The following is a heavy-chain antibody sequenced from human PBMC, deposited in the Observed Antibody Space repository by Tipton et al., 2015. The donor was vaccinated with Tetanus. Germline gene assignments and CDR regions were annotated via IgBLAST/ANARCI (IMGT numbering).Heavy chain of an antibody. CDR2: IYYSGST. CDR1: GGSISNYY. D-gene: IGHD4-17*01. V-gene: IGHV4-59*01. CDR3: ARDERYGDYAY. Sequence: TLSLTCAVSGGSISNYYWNWIRQSPGKGLEWLGNIYYSGSTGYNPSLKSRVTISIDSSKNQFSLKLTSVTAADTAVYYCARDERYGDYAYWGQGALVTVSS. J-gene: IGHJ4*02.